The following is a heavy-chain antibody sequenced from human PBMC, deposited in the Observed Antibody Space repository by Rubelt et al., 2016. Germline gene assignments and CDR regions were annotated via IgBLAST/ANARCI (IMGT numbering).Heavy chain of an antibody. J-gene: IGHJ5*02. CDR2: IINDGSTT. Sequence: EVQLVESGGGSVQAGGSLRLSCAASGFTFTGYWMHWVRQAPGKGLVWVSRIINDGSTTDYADSVKGRFTISRDNAKNTLFLQMNSLRVEDTAVYYCARGTHGSGFDPWGRGTLVTVSS. D-gene: IGHD3-10*01. CDR1: GFTFTGYW. CDR3: ARGTHGSGFDP. V-gene: IGHV3-74*02.